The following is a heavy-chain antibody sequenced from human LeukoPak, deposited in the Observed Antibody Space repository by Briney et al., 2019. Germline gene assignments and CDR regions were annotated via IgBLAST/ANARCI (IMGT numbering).Heavy chain of an antibody. Sequence: PGGSLRLSCAASGFTFSTYAMSWVRQAPGKGLEWVSAISGSGGSTYYADSVKGQFSISRDNSKNTLYLQMSSLRAEDTALYYCAARGPYFEYWGQGTLVTVSS. D-gene: IGHD3-10*01. CDR2: ISGSGGST. CDR3: AARGPYFEY. V-gene: IGHV3-23*01. J-gene: IGHJ4*02. CDR1: GFTFSTYA.